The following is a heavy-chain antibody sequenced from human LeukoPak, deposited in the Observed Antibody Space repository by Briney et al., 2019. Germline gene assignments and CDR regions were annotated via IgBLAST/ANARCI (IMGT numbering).Heavy chain of an antibody. J-gene: IGHJ3*02. Sequence: GASVKVSCKASGYTFTSYYIHWVRQAPGQGLEWMGIIHPSGGSASYAQKFQGRVAMTRDTSTSTVYMEVSSLRSEDTAVYYCAREERRIVASISGVGAFDIWGQGTMVTISS. D-gene: IGHD5-12*01. CDR3: AREERRIVASISGVGAFDI. CDR1: GYTFTSYY. V-gene: IGHV1-46*01. CDR2: IHPSGGSA.